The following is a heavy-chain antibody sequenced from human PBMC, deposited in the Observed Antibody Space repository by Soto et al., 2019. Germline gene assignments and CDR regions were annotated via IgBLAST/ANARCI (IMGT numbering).Heavy chain of an antibody. V-gene: IGHV2-26*01. CDR1: GFSLSNARMG. D-gene: IGHD5-12*01. J-gene: IGHJ4*02. Sequence: SGPTLVNPTETLTLTWTVSGFSLSNARMGVSWIRQPPGKALEWLAHIFSNDEKSYSTSLKSRLTISKDTSKSQVVLTMTNMDPVDTATYYCARIEAKWLRFDYLDYWGQGTLVTVSS. CDR3: ARIEAKWLRFDYLDY. CDR2: IFSNDEK.